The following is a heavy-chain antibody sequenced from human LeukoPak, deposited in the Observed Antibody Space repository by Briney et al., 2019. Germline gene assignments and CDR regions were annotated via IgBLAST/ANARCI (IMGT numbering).Heavy chain of an antibody. Sequence: SETLSLTCTVYGGSSSGYYWSWIRQPPGKGLEWIGEINHSGSTNYNPSLKSRVTISVDTSKNQFSLKLSSVTAADTAVYYCARVGADGSGLLFDYWGQGTLVTVSS. CDR3: ARVGADGSGLLFDY. J-gene: IGHJ4*02. D-gene: IGHD3-10*01. V-gene: IGHV4-34*01. CDR2: INHSGST. CDR1: GGSSSGYY.